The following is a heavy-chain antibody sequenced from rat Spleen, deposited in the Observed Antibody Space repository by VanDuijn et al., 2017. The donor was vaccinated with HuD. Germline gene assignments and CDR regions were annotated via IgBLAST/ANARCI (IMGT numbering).Heavy chain of an antibody. V-gene: IGHV5-25*01. D-gene: IGHD1-12*02. CDR1: GFTFSNYD. CDR2: IVTSGGTT. J-gene: IGHJ1*01. Sequence: EVQLVESGGGLVQPGRSLKLSCAASGFTFSNYDMAWVRQAPTKGLEWVASIVTSGGTTYYRDSVKGRFTVSRDNAKSTLYLQMDSLSSEDTATYYCSRRGYEGSYISPYWYSDWWGPGTMVTVSS. CDR3: SRRGYEGSYISPYWYSDW.